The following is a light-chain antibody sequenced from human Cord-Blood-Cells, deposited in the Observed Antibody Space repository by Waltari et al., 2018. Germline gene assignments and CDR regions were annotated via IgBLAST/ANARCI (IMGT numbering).Light chain of an antibody. V-gene: IGKV1-5*01. J-gene: IGKJ4*01. CDR1: QSISSW. Sequence: DIQMTQSPSTLSASVGDRVTITCRASQSISSWLAWYQQEPGKAPKLLIYDASSLESGVPSRFSGSGSGTEFTLTISSLQPDDFATYYCQQYNSYPIFGGGTKVEIK. CDR2: DAS. CDR3: QQYNSYPI.